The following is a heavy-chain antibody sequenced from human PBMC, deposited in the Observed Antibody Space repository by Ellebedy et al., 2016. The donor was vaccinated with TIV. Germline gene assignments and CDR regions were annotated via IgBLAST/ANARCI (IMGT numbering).Heavy chain of an antibody. V-gene: IGHV3-7*01. CDR2: IYQDGSDK. CDR3: ARRGSYGDYAVQVNNWFDR. Sequence: GESLKISCAASGFNFYSYWMGWVRQAPGKGLEWVANIYQDGSDKYYVDSVKGRFTISRDNAKNSLYLQLNSLRVEYTAVYYCARRGSYGDYAVQVNNWFDRWGQGTLVTV. J-gene: IGHJ5*02. CDR1: GFNFYSYW. D-gene: IGHD4-17*01.